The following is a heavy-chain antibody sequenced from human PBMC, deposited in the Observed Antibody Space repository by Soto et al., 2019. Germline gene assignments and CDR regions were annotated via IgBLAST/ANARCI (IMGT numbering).Heavy chain of an antibody. CDR2: IYYSGST. D-gene: IGHD5-12*01. J-gene: IGHJ4*02. CDR3: ARDPGYSGYGGSDY. V-gene: IGHV4-31*03. CDR1: GGSISSGGYY. Sequence: SSETLSLTCTVSGGSISSGGYYWSWIRQHPGKGLEWIGYIYYSGSTYYNPSLKSRVTISVDTSKNQFSLKLSSVTAADTAVYYCARDPGYSGYGGSDYWGQGTLVTVSS.